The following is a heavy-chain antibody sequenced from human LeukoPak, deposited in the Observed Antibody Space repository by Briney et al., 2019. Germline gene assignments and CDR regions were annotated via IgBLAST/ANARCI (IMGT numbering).Heavy chain of an antibody. V-gene: IGHV3-48*01. J-gene: IGHJ4*02. CDR3: ASWGEGALDN. D-gene: IGHD1-26*01. CDR1: GFTFSSYS. Sequence: GRSLRLSCEAYGFTFSSYSMNWVRQAPGKGLEWISYISTSTTTIYYADSVKGRFTISRDNAKKSLYLQMNSLRVEDTGVYYCASWGEGALDNWGQGTLVTVSS. CDR2: ISTSTTTI.